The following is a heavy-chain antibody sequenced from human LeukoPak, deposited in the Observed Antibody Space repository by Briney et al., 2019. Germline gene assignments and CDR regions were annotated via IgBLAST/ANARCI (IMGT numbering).Heavy chain of an antibody. CDR3: ARDARPRYYYDSSGYQIRAYNFDY. Sequence: ASVKVSCKASGYTFTGYYMHWVRQAPGQGLEWMGRINPNSGGTNYAQKFQGRVTMTRDTSISTAYMELSRLRSDDTAVYYCARDARPRYYYDSSGYQIRAYNFDYWGQGTLVTVSS. CDR1: GYTFTGYY. CDR2: INPNSGGT. J-gene: IGHJ4*02. V-gene: IGHV1-2*06. D-gene: IGHD3-22*01.